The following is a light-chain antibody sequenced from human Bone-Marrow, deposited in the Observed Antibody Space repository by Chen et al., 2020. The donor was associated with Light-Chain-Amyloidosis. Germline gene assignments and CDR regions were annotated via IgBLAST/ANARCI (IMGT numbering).Light chain of an antibody. J-gene: IGLJ3*02. CDR1: NIGSTS. Sequence: SYVLTQPSSVSVAPGQTATIACGGNNIGSTSVHWYQQTPGQAPLLVVYEDSDRPSGIPERLSVSNCGNTATLTISRVEAGDEADYSCQVWDRSSDRPVFGGGTKLTVL. V-gene: IGLV3-21*02. CDR3: QVWDRSSDRPV. CDR2: EDS.